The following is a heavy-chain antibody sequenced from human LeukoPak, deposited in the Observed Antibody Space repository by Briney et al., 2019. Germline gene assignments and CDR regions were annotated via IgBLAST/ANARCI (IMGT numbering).Heavy chain of an antibody. CDR2: IYYSGST. J-gene: IGHJ4*02. CDR1: GGSISSGDYY. D-gene: IGHD3-22*01. V-gene: IGHV4-30-4*01. CDR3: ARASMIVVVIDY. Sequence: SQTLSLTCTVSGGSISSGDYYWSWIRQPPGKGLEWLGYIYYSGSTYYNPSLKSRVTISVDTSKNQFSLKLSSVTAADTAVYYCARASMIVVVIDYWGQGTLVTVSS.